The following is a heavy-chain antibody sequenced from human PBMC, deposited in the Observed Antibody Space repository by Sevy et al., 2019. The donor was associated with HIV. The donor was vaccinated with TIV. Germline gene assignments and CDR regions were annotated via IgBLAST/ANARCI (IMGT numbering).Heavy chain of an antibody. CDR2: ISDSGDST. CDR3: AKVGTMVQGAAPFDY. J-gene: IGHJ4*02. Sequence: GGSLSLSCAASGFTFSSYAMSWVRQAPGKGLEWVSAISDSGDSTYYADSVKGRFTISRDNSKNTLYLQMNSLRAEDTAVYYCAKVGTMVQGAAPFDYWGQGTLVTVSS. CDR1: GFTFSSYA. V-gene: IGHV3-23*01. D-gene: IGHD3-10*01.